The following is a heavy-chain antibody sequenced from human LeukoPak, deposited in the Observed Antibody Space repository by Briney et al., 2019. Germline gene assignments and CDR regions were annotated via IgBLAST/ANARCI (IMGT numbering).Heavy chain of an antibody. CDR1: GFTFSSYA. J-gene: IGHJ4*02. Sequence: GGSLRLSCAASGFTFSSYAMHWVRQAPGKGLEWVAVISYDGSNKYYADSVKGRFTISRDNSKNTLYLQMNSLKTDDTAVYYCATQLNRMVRGVVGYWGQGTLVTVSS. CDR3: ATQLNRMVRGVVGY. CDR2: ISYDGSNK. D-gene: IGHD3-10*01. V-gene: IGHV3-30-3*01.